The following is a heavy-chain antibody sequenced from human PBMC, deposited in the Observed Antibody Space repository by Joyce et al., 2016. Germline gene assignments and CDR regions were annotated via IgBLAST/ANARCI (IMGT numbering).Heavy chain of an antibody. J-gene: IGHJ6*02. CDR2: ISSGSNT. V-gene: IGHV3-53*01. Sequence: EVQLVESGGGLIQPRRSLSLSCAAAGFIVSSNYMRWVRQAPVKGLELVSVISSGSNTYDADSVKGRFTISRDTSKSTLYLQMNSLRVEDTAVYYCARVSSYYSYAMDVWGQGTTVTVSS. CDR3: ARVSSYYSYAMDV. CDR1: GFIVSSNY.